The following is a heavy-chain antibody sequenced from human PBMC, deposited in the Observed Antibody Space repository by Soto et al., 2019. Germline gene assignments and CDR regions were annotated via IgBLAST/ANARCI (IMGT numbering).Heavy chain of an antibody. CDR3: ARPLGDCSGGGSCFPFGH. CDR1: GFNFPSYR. CDR2: INQDGSEK. Sequence: HPGGFLRLSCAASGFNFPSYRMPWVRQTSGKGLEWVANINQDGSEKYYVDSVRGRFTISRDYAKNSLYLQMDSLRVEDTAVYYCARPLGDCSGGGSCFPFGHWGQGTLVTVSS. J-gene: IGHJ1*01. V-gene: IGHV3-7*01. D-gene: IGHD2-15*01.